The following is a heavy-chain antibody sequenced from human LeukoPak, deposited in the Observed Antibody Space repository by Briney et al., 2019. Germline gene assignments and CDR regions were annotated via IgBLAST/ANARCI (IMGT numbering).Heavy chain of an antibody. J-gene: IGHJ4*02. CDR3: TLHYYDSSGYFDY. V-gene: IGHV1-69*02. CDR2: IIPILGIA. Sequence: GASVKVSCKASGGTFSSYTISWVRQAPGQGLEWMGRIIPILGIANYAQKFQGRVTITADKSTSTAYMGLSSLRSEDTAVYYCTLHYYDSSGYFDYWGQGTLVTVSS. CDR1: GGTFSSYT. D-gene: IGHD3-22*01.